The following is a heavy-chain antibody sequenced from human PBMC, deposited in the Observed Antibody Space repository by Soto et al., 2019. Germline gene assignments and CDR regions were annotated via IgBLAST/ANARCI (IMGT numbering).Heavy chain of an antibody. CDR1: GASIASGGYC. CDR2: VYQNGNA. CDR3: ARGGADWSLRNFDV. J-gene: IGHJ2*01. V-gene: IGHV4-30-2*01. D-gene: IGHD3-9*01. Sequence: QLQLQESGSGLVKPSQTLSLTCTVSGASIASGGYCWSWIRQPPGKALESIGYVYQNGNAYLNPSLKSLVTMSEDKSKNQFSLKLSSVTAADTAVYFCARGGADWSLRNFDVWGRGTLVSVSS.